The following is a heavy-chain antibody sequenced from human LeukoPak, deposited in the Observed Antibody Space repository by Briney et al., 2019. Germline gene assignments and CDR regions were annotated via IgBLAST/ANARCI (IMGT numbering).Heavy chain of an antibody. V-gene: IGHV4-59*01. Sequence: SETLSLTCTVSGGSISGYYWSWIRQPPGKGLEWIGYIYYSGSTNYNPSLKSRVTISVDTSKNQFSLKLSSVTAADTAVYYCARSGGYDILTGYYSLLDYWGQGTLVTVSS. J-gene: IGHJ4*02. CDR3: ARSGGYDILTGYYSLLDY. D-gene: IGHD3-9*01. CDR2: IYYSGST. CDR1: GGSISGYY.